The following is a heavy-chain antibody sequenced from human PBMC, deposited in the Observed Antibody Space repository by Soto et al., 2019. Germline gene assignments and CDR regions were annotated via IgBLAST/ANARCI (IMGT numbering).Heavy chain of an antibody. D-gene: IGHD3-10*01. CDR1: GGSISSSSNY. CDR3: ARRRMYYYGSGSHYTYYYYGMDV. J-gene: IGHJ6*02. V-gene: IGHV4-39*01. CDR2: IYYSGST. Sequence: SETLSLTCTVPGGSISSSSNYWGWIRQPPGKGLEWIGSIYYSGSTYYNPSLKSRVTISVDTSKNQFSLKLSSVTAADTAVYYCARRRMYYYGSGSHYTYYYYGMDVWGQGTTVTVSS.